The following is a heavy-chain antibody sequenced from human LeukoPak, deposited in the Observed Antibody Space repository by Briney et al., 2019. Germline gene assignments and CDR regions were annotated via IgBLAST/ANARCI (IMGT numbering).Heavy chain of an antibody. CDR1: VFTFSPYI. Sequence: GGYLRLYCAASVFTFSPYIMNWVRQAPGKGLEWVSSISGSSSYIFYADSMKGRFTVSRDNAKNSVFLQMNSLRAEDTAVYYCARGTYCSGGSCQSRGYDFWGQGTLVTVSS. CDR3: ARGTYCSGGSCQSRGYDF. V-gene: IGHV3-21*06. D-gene: IGHD2-15*01. J-gene: IGHJ4*02. CDR2: ISGSSSYI.